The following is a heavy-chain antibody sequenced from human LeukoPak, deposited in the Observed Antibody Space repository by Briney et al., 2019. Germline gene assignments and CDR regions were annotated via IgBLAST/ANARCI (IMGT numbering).Heavy chain of an antibody. V-gene: IGHV1-18*01. J-gene: IGHJ6*03. CDR3: ARGLIYDFWSGYFSPEHYYYYYMDV. D-gene: IGHD3-3*01. CDR2: ISAYNGNT. CDR1: GYTFTSYG. Sequence: GASVKVSFKASGYTFTSYGISWVRQAPGQGLEWMGWISAYNGNTNYAQKLQGRVTMTTDTSTSTAYMELRSLRSDDTAVYYCARGLIYDFWSGYFSPEHYYYYYMDVWGKGTTVTVSS.